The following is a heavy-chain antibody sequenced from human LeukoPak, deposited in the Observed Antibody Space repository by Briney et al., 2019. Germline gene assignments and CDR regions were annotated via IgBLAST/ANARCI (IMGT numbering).Heavy chain of an antibody. J-gene: IGHJ1*01. Sequence: GGSLRLSCAASGFIVSTNDMSWVRQAPGKGLEWVSITYSDGGTDYAESVMGRFTISRDNSKNTLYLQMNRLRDEDRAVYYCARGVRGDYGDYYFQHWGQGTLVTVSS. D-gene: IGHD4-17*01. CDR3: ARGVRGDYGDYYFQH. CDR2: TYSDGGT. V-gene: IGHV3-53*01. CDR1: GFIVSTND.